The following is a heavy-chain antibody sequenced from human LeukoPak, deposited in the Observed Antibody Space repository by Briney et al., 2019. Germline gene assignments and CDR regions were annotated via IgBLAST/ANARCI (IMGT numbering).Heavy chain of an antibody. J-gene: IGHJ3*02. Sequence: GGSLRLSCAASGFTFNSFWMTWIRQAPGKGLEWVSYISSSGSTIYYADSVKGRFTISRDNAKNSLYLQMNSLRAEDTAVYYCPRIPADPDAFDIWGQGTMVTVSS. V-gene: IGHV3-11*01. CDR1: GFTFNSFW. CDR2: ISSSGSTI. D-gene: IGHD2-2*01. CDR3: PRIPADPDAFDI.